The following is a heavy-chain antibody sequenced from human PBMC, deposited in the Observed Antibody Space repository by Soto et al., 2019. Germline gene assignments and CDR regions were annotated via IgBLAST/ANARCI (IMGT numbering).Heavy chain of an antibody. CDR1: GYSFTSYW. Sequence: GESLKSSCKGSGYSFTSYWIGWVRQMPGKGLEWMGIIYPGDSDTRYSPSFQGQVTISADRSISTAYLQWSSLKASDTAMYYCARPPKYCSGGSCYDYWGQGTLVTVSS. V-gene: IGHV5-51*01. CDR3: ARPPKYCSGGSCYDY. J-gene: IGHJ4*02. CDR2: IYPGDSDT. D-gene: IGHD2-15*01.